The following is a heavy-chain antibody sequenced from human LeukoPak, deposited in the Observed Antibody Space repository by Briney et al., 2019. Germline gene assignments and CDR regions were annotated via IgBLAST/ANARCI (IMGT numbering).Heavy chain of an antibody. J-gene: IGHJ4*02. CDR3: TRSKGFPLMAYAIPGTYYFDY. D-gene: IGHD2-8*01. CDR1: GFTFSSYS. CDR2: ISSSSSYI. Sequence: KPGGSLRLSCAASGFTFSSYSMNWVRQAPGKGLEWVSSISSSSSYIYYADSVKGRFTISRDNAKNSLYLQMNSLRAEDTAVYYCTRSKGFPLMAYAIPGTYYFDYWGQGTLVTVSS. V-gene: IGHV3-21*01.